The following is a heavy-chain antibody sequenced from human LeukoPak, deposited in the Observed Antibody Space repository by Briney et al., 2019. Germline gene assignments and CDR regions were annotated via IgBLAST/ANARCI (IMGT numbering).Heavy chain of an antibody. Sequence: GGSLRLSCAASGFTFSSYGMLWVRQAPGKGLEWVAVISYDGSNKYYADSVKGRFTISRDNSKNTLYLQMNSLRAEDTAVYYCAKDGEDIVVVPALYYFDYWGQGTLVTVSS. CDR3: AKDGEDIVVVPALYYFDY. CDR1: GFTFSSYG. CDR2: ISYDGSNK. D-gene: IGHD2-2*01. V-gene: IGHV3-30*18. J-gene: IGHJ4*02.